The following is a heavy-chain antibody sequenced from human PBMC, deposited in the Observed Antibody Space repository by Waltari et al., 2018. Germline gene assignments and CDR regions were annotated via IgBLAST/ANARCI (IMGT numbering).Heavy chain of an antibody. CDR3: ARAFRHWFDP. V-gene: IGHV4-59*11. Sequence: QVQLQESGPGLVKPSATLSLTCTVSGGSISSHYWSWIRQPPGKGLEWIGYIYYSGSTNYNPSLKSRVTISVDTSKNQFSLKLSSVTAAATAVYYCARAFRHWFDPWGQGTLVTVSS. CDR2: IYYSGST. J-gene: IGHJ5*02. CDR1: GGSISSHY.